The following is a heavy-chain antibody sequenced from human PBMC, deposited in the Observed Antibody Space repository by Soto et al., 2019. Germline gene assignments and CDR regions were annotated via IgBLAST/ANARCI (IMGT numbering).Heavy chain of an antibody. V-gene: IGHV4-39*02. Sequence: PSDTLSLTCTVSGSSISSSSYYWGWIRQPPGKGLEWIGSIYYSGSTYYNPSLKSRVTISVDPSKNHFSLKLSSVTAADTAVYYCATQEVGGSYVYTFDPWGQGTLVTVSS. CDR1: GSSISSSSYY. CDR3: ATQEVGGSYVYTFDP. CDR2: IYYSGST. D-gene: IGHD1-26*01. J-gene: IGHJ5*02.